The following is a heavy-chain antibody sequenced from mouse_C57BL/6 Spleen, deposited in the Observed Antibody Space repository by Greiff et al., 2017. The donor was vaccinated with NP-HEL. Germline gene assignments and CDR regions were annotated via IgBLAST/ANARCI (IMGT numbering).Heavy chain of an antibody. CDR1: GYAFSSYW. D-gene: IGHD1-1*01. V-gene: IGHV1-80*01. CDR2: IYPGDGDT. J-gene: IGHJ3*01. CDR3: ARSYYGSREWFAY. Sequence: QVQLQQSGAELVKPGASVKISCKASGYAFSSYWMNWVKQRPGKGLEWIGQIYPGDGDTNYNGKFKGKATLTADKSSSTAYMQLSSLTSEDSAVYFCARSYYGSREWFAYWGQGTLVTVSA.